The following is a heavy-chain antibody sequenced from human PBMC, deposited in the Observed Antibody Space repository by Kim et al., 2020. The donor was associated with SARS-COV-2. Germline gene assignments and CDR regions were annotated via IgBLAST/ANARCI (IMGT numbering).Heavy chain of an antibody. CDR3: ARRVDCSSTSCYKGWFDP. J-gene: IGHJ5*02. D-gene: IGHD2-2*02. CDR2: ISAYNGNT. CDR1: GYTFTSYG. V-gene: IGHV1-18*01. Sequence: ASVKVSCKASGYTFTSYGISWVRQAPGQGLEWMGWISAYNGNTNYAQKLQGRVTMTTDTSTNTAYMELRSLRSDDTAVYYCARRVDCSSTSCYKGWFDPWGQGTLVTVSS.